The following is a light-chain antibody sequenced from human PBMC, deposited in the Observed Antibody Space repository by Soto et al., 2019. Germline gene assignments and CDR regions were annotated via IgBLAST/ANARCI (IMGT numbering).Light chain of an antibody. CDR3: SSFTGSSDG. V-gene: IGLV2-14*01. CDR2: DVT. Sequence: QSALTQPASVSGSPGQSITISCTGTSSDVGNNNYVSWYQQNPGKAPKVMICDVTNRPSGVSNRFSGSKSGNTASLTISGLQAEDEADYYCSSFTGSSDGFGTGTKVTVL. J-gene: IGLJ1*01. CDR1: SSDVGNNNY.